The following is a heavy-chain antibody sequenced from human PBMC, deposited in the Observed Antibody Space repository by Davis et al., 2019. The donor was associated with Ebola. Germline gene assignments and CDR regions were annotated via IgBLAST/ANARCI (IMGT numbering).Heavy chain of an antibody. J-gene: IGHJ4*02. CDR1: GFTFSGSA. D-gene: IGHD4-11*01. V-gene: IGHV3-73*01. CDR2: IRSKANSYAT. Sequence: GESLKISCAASGFTFSGSAMHWVRQASGKGLEWVGRIRSKANSYATAYAASVTGRFTISRDDSKNTAYLQMNSLKTEDTAVYYCTNTLGTTDYWGQGTLVTVSS. CDR3: TNTLGTTDY.